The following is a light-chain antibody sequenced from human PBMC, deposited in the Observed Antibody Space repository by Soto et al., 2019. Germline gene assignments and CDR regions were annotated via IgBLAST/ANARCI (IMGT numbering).Light chain of an antibody. Sequence: IVLTQSPGTLSLSPGERATLSCRASQSVSSSYLAWYQQKPGQAPRLLIYGASSRATGIPDRLSGSGSGTDFTLTISRLEPEDFAVYYCQKYGSSPLTFGQGTRLEIK. CDR1: QSVSSSY. V-gene: IGKV3-20*01. CDR2: GAS. CDR3: QKYGSSPLT. J-gene: IGKJ5*01.